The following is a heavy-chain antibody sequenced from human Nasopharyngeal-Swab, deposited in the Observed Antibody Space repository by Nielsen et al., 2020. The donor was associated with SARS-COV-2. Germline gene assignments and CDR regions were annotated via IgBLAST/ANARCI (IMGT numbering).Heavy chain of an antibody. J-gene: IGHJ5*02. Sequence: SDTLSLTCSVSGVSITSQYWSWIRQPPGKGLEWIGYISQNSGTSYNPSLKSRVTIFMDTSKNQFSLRLRSVSAADTAVYSCAKEGATGWFDPWGQGTLVTVSS. CDR3: AKEGATGWFDP. CDR1: GVSITSQY. CDR2: ISQNSGT. V-gene: IGHV4-59*11.